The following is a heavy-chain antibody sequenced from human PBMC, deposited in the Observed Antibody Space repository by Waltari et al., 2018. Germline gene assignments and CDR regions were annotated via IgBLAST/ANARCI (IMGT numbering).Heavy chain of an antibody. CDR2: INPNSGGT. Sequence: PGASVKVSCKASGYTFTSYAMHWVRQAPGQRLEWMGWINPNSGGTNYAQKFQGRVTMTRDTSISTAYMELSRLRSDDTAVYYCASWDDYSNSGFDYWGQGTLVTVSS. CDR1: GYTFTSYA. V-gene: IGHV1-2*02. J-gene: IGHJ4*02. CDR3: ASWDDYSNSGFDY. D-gene: IGHD4-4*01.